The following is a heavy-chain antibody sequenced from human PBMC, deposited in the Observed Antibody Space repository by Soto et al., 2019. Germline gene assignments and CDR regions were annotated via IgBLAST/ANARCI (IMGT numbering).Heavy chain of an antibody. Sequence: ASVKVSCKASGYTFTIYAMHWVLQAPGQRLEWMGWINAGNGNTKYSQKFQGRVTITRDTSASTAYMELSSLRSEDTAVYYCARDRGEYSSSWYNWFDPWGQGTLVTVSS. CDR1: GYTFTIYA. CDR3: ARDRGEYSSSWYNWFDP. J-gene: IGHJ5*02. D-gene: IGHD6-13*01. V-gene: IGHV1-3*01. CDR2: INAGNGNT.